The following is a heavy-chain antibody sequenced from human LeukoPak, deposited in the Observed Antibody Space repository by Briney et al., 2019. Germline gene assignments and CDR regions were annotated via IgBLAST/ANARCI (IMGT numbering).Heavy chain of an antibody. Sequence: SETLSLTCTVSGGSISSYYWSWLRQPPGKGLEWIGYIYYSGSTNYNPSLKSRVTISVDTSKNQFSLKLSSVTAADTAVYYCARQSYYDSSGYYYNYYYYGMDVWGQGTTVTVSS. V-gene: IGHV4-59*01. CDR2: IYYSGST. CDR3: ARQSYYDSSGYYYNYYYYGMDV. CDR1: GGSISSYY. J-gene: IGHJ6*02. D-gene: IGHD3-22*01.